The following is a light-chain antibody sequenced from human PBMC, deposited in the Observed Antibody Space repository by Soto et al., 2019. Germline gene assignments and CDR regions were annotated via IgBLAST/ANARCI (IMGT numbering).Light chain of an antibody. CDR1: QTISIC. CDR3: QQYHTYYRT. CDR2: DAS. J-gene: IGKJ1*01. Sequence: DIQMPQYPSTLSSSVGDIVTITCRASQTISICLAWYQQKPGKAPDLLIYDASTLESGVPSRFSDSGSETEFTLTISSLQPDDSATYFCQQYHTYYRTFGEGTKVEIK. V-gene: IGKV1-5*01.